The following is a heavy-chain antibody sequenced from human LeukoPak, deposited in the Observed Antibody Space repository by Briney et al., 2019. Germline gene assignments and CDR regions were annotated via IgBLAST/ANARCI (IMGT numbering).Heavy chain of an antibody. CDR1: GGTFSSYA. Sequence: SVKVSCKASGGTFSSYAISGVRQAPGQGLEWMGGIIPIFGTANYAQKFQGRVTITADESTSTAYMELSRLRSEDTAVYYCARFYGYSYGFYYYGMDVWGQGTTVTVSS. D-gene: IGHD5-18*01. CDR3: ARFYGYSYGFYYYGMDV. J-gene: IGHJ6*02. CDR2: IIPIFGTA. V-gene: IGHV1-69*13.